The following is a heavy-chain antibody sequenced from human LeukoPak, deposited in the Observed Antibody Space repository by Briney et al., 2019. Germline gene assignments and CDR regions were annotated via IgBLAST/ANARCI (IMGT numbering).Heavy chain of an antibody. D-gene: IGHD2-2*01. J-gene: IGHJ4*02. CDR1: GYTFTSYG. Sequence: ASVKVSCKASGYTFTSYGISWVRQAPGQGLEWMGWISAYNGNTNYAQKLQGRVTMTTDTSTSTAYMELRSLRSDDTAVYHCAREHRRLYQLPSYFDYWGQGTLVTVSS. V-gene: IGHV1-18*01. CDR3: AREHRRLYQLPSYFDY. CDR2: ISAYNGNT.